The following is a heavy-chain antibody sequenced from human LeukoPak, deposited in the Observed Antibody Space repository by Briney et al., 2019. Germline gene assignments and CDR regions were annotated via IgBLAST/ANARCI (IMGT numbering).Heavy chain of an antibody. V-gene: IGHV1-69*05. J-gene: IGHJ4*02. CDR2: IIPIFGTA. CDR1: GGTFSSYA. Sequence: SVKVSCKASGGTFSSYAISWVRQAPGQGLEWMGGIIPIFGTANYAQKFQGRVTITTDESTSTAYMELSSLRSEDTAVYYCARHNYGDYGGLDYWGQGTLVTVSS. D-gene: IGHD4-17*01. CDR3: ARHNYGDYGGLDY.